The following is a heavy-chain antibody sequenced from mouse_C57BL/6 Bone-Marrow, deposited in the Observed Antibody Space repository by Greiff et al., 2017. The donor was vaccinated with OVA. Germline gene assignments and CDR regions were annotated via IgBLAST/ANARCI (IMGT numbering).Heavy chain of an antibody. D-gene: IGHD1-1*01. CDR1: GFTFSDYG. V-gene: IGHV5-17*01. CDR3: ARDYYGTPWFAY. Sequence: EVMLVESGGGLVKPGGSLKLSCAASGFTFSDYGMHWVRQAPEKGLEWVAYISSGSSTISYADTVKGRFTISRDNAKNTLFLQMTSLRSEDTAMYYCARDYYGTPWFAYWGQGTLVTVSA. J-gene: IGHJ3*01. CDR2: ISSGSSTI.